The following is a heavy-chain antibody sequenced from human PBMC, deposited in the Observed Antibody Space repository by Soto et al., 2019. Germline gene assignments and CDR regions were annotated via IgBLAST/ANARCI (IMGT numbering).Heavy chain of an antibody. V-gene: IGHV1-46*01. CDR3: ARDRDVLRYFDWSSDYYYGMDV. D-gene: IGHD3-9*01. Sequence: ASVKVSCKASGYTFTSYYMHWVRQAPGQGLEWMGIINPSGGSTSYAQKFQGRVTMTRDTSTSTVYMELSSLRPEDTAVYYCARDRDVLRYFDWSSDYYYGMDVWGQGTTVTVSS. J-gene: IGHJ6*02. CDR1: GYTFTSYY. CDR2: INPSGGST.